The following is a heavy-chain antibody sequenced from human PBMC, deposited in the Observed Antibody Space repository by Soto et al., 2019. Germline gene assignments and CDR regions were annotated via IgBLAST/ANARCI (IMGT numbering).Heavy chain of an antibody. CDR3: ARRGIHDYGDYDQYYFDY. J-gene: IGHJ4*02. V-gene: IGHV5-51*01. Sequence: GESLKISCKGSGYSFTSYWIGWVRQMPGKGLEWMGIIYPGDSDTRYSPSFQGQVTISADKSISTAYLQWSSLKASDTAMYYCARRGIHDYGDYDQYYFDYWGQGTLVTVSS. CDR1: GYSFTSYW. CDR2: IYPGDSDT. D-gene: IGHD4-17*01.